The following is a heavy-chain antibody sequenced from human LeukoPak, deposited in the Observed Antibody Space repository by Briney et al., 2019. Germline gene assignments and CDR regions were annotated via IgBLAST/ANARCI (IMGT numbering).Heavy chain of an antibody. Sequence: ASVKVSCKASGYTFTAYYIHWVRQAPGQRLQYMGWINPNSGGTKYAQKFQDRVTMTRDTSISTAYMELSSLRSDDTAVYYCARVRGDYGSVHHWGQGTLVTVSS. J-gene: IGHJ5*02. D-gene: IGHD2-21*02. V-gene: IGHV1-2*02. CDR3: ARVRGDYGSVHH. CDR1: GYTFTAYY. CDR2: INPNSGGT.